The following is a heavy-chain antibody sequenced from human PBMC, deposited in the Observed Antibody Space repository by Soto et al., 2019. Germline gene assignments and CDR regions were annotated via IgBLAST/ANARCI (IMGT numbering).Heavy chain of an antibody. CDR3: ARLSFTLRYAIIDSYFDY. CDR2: IDQSGNT. D-gene: IGHD2-8*01. CDR1: GGSLNGDSYY. V-gene: IGHV4-61*01. J-gene: IGHJ4*02. Sequence: QVQLQESGPGLVKPSATLSLTCTVSGGSLNGDSYYWSWVRPPPGKGLEWMGYIDQSGNTKYRPSLKSRVTISLDRSNNQYSLNLTSVTAADTAVYYWARLSFTLRYAIIDSYFDYWGQVTLGTVSS.